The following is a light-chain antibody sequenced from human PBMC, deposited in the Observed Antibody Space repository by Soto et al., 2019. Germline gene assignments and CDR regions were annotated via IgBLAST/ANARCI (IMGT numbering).Light chain of an antibody. CDR2: WAS. J-gene: IGKJ1*01. Sequence: DIVMTQSPDSLAVSLGERATINCKSSQSVLYSSNNKNYLAWYQQKLGQPPKLLIYWASTRESGVPDRFSGSGSGTDFTLTISSLQAEDVAVYYCQQYYSTPTFGQGTKVEIK. V-gene: IGKV4-1*01. CDR1: QSVLYSSNNKNY. CDR3: QQYYSTPT.